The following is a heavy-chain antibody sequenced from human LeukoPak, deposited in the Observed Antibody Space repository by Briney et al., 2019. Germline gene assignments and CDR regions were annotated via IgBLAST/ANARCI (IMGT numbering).Heavy chain of an antibody. Sequence: GGSLRLSCAASGFTFSTFAMIWVRQPPGKGLEWVSSIFPSGDEIHYADSVRGRFTISRDNSKSTLSLQMNNLRAEDTAIYYGATSSQYLLPFDPWGRGTRCTAS. V-gene: IGHV3-23*01. J-gene: IGHJ5*02. D-gene: IGHD2-2*01. CDR1: GFTFSTFA. CDR3: ATSSQYLLPFDP. CDR2: IFPSGDEI.